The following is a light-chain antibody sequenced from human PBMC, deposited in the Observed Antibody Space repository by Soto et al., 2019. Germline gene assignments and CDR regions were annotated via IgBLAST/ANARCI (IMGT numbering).Light chain of an antibody. CDR3: GTWDSSLSAVV. V-gene: IGLV1-51*01. CDR1: SSNIGNNY. CDR2: DNN. J-gene: IGLJ2*01. Sequence: QSVLTQPPSVSAAPGQKVTISCSGGSSNIGNNYVSWYQQLPGTAPKLLIYDNNKRPSGIPDRFSGSKSGTSATLGITGLQTGDEVDYYCGTWDSSLSAVVFGGGTKLTVL.